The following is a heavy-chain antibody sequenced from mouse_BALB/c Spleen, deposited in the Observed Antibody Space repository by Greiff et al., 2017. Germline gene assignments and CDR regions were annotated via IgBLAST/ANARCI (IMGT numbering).Heavy chain of an antibody. CDR1: GYTFTSYW. J-gene: IGHJ4*01. CDR2: IYPGNSDT. CDR3: TIQGSYYGAMDY. D-gene: IGHD1-1*01. V-gene: IGHV1-5*01. Sequence: VQLQQSGTVLARPGASVKMSCKASGYTFTSYWMHWVKQRPGQGLEWIGAIYPGNSDTSYNQKFKGKAKLTAVTSTSTAYMELSSLTNEDSAVYYCTIQGSYYGAMDYWGQGTSVTVSS.